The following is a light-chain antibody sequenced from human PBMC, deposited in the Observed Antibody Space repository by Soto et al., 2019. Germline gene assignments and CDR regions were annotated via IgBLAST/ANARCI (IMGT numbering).Light chain of an antibody. CDR1: SSDVGAYNY. CDR2: NDN. V-gene: IGLV1-44*01. J-gene: IGLJ1*01. Sequence: QSVLTQPASVSGSPGQSISISCTGSSSDVGAYNYVAWYQQKPGKAPKLLIYNDNQWPSGVPDRFSGSRSGTSASLAISGLQSEDEADYYCAAWDVSLNGHYAFGTGTKVTVL. CDR3: AAWDVSLNGHYA.